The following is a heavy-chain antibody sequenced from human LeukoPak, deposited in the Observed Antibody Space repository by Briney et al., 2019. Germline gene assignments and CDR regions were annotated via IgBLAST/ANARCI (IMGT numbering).Heavy chain of an antibody. CDR1: GGSISSGGYS. CDR2: IYYSGST. Sequence: PSETLSLTCAVSGGSISSGGYSWSWIRQPPGKGLEWIGYIYYSGSTNYNPSLKSRVTISVDTSKNQFSLKLSSVTAADTAVYYCARLRRRKFDWFDPWGQGTLVTVSS. V-gene: IGHV4-61*08. D-gene: IGHD3-16*01. J-gene: IGHJ5*02. CDR3: ARLRRRKFDWFDP.